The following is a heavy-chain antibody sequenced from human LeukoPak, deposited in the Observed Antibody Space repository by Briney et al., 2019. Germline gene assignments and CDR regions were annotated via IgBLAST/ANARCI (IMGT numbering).Heavy chain of an antibody. V-gene: IGHV4-39*07. CDR1: GGSISSSGYF. CDR3: ARWGGFIFGDYPFDY. D-gene: IGHD4-17*01. CDR2: IYYSGST. Sequence: SETLSLTCTVSGGSISSSGYFWGWLRQPPGKGLEWIGSIYYSGSTYYNPSLKSRVTISVDTSKNQFSLKLSSVTAADTAVYYCARWGGFIFGDYPFDYWGQGTLVTVSS. J-gene: IGHJ4*02.